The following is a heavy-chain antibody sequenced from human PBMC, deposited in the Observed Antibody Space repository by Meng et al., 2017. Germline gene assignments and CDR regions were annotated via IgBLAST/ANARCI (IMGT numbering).Heavy chain of an antibody. CDR2: INHSGST. CDR3: ARALKHYYDSSGYRVGYFDY. V-gene: IGHV4-34*01. CDR1: GGSFSGYY. D-gene: IGHD3-22*01. J-gene: IGHJ4*02. Sequence: QVQLQQGGAGLLKPSETLSLTCAVYGGSFSGYYWSWIRQPPGKGLEWIGEINHSGSTNYNPSLKSRVTISVDTSKNQFSLKLSSVTAADTAVYYCARALKHYYDSSGYRVGYFDYWGQGTLVTVSS.